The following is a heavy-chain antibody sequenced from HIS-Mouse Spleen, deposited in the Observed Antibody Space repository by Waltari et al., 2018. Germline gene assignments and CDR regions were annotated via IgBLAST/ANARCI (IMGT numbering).Heavy chain of an antibody. CDR1: GFTFSSYS. D-gene: IGHD6-6*01. CDR2: ISSSSSYI. CDR3: ARELGIAARGADY. V-gene: IGHV3-21*01. Sequence: EVQLVESGGGLVKPGGSLRLSCAASGFTFSSYSMNWVRQAPGKGLEWVSSISSSSSYIYYADSVKGRFTISRDNAKNSLYLQMNSLRAEDTAVYYCARELGIAARGADYWGQGTLVTVSS. J-gene: IGHJ4*02.